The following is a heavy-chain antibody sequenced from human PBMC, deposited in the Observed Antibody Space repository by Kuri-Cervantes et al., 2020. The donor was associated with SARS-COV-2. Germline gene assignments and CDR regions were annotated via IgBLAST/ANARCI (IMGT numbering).Heavy chain of an antibody. D-gene: IGHD3-10*01. J-gene: IGHJ4*02. CDR1: GFLFSASA. V-gene: IGHV3-73*01. Sequence: GESLKISCEVSGFLFSASAIHWVRQASGKGLQWVGRIRGIAKNYATSYAASVKGRFTISRDDSKNMAYLQMNSLKTEDTAVYYCARVWFGELLSTFDYWGQGTLVTVSS. CDR2: IRGIAKNYAT. CDR3: ARVWFGELLSTFDY.